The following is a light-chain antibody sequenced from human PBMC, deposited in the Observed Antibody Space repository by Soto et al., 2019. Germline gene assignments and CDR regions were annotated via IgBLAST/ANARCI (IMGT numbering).Light chain of an antibody. CDR3: QQFNSCPST. Sequence: ILLTQSPASLSVSPGEGATLSCRASQIVSSNLAWYQQKPGKAPKLLIYGASTRETGIPARFSGSGSGTEFTLTISSLQPEDFAAYYCQQFNSCPSTFGQGTRLEIK. CDR2: GAS. V-gene: IGKV3-15*01. J-gene: IGKJ5*01. CDR1: QIVSSN.